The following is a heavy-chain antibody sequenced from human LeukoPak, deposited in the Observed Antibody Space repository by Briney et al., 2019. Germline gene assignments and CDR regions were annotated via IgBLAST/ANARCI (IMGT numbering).Heavy chain of an antibody. CDR1: GFTFSSYS. J-gene: IGHJ6*04. D-gene: IGHD3-3*01. CDR2: IRSSGSPI. CDR3: VRESDVWSGPGIGRPLDV. V-gene: IGHV3-48*04. Sequence: GGSLRLSCAASGFTFSSYSMTWVRQAPGKGLEWVSYIRSSGSPIYYADSVRGRFTISRDNAKNSVSLQMDGLRAEDTAVYHCVRESDVWSGPGIGRPLDVWGKGTTVTVSS.